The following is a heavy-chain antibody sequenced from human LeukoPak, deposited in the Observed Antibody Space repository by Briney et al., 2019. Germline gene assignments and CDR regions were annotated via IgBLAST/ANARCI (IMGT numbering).Heavy chain of an antibody. CDR2: INHSGST. CDR1: GGSFSGYY. Sequence: PSETLSLTCAVYGGSFSGYYWSWIRQPPGKGLEWIGEINHSGSTNYNPSLKSRVTISVDTSKNQFSLKLSSVTAADMAVYYCARGKGCSGGSCYTNKIWFDPWGQGTLVTVSS. J-gene: IGHJ5*02. CDR3: ARGKGCSGGSCYTNKIWFDP. V-gene: IGHV4-34*01. D-gene: IGHD2-15*01.